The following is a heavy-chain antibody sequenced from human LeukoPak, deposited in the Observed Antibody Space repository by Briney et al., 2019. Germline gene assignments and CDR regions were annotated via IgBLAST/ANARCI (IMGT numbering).Heavy chain of an antibody. D-gene: IGHD6-19*01. CDR2: ISGDGGGT. CDR3: AKDLAVAGTPRDY. V-gene: IGHV3-43*02. Sequence: GGSLRLSCAASGFTFDDYAMHWVRHAPGKGLEWVSRISGDGGGTYYTDSVKGRFTISRDNSKNSLYLQMNSLTTEDTALYYCAKDLAVAGTPRDYWGQGTLVTVSS. CDR1: GFTFDDYA. J-gene: IGHJ4*02.